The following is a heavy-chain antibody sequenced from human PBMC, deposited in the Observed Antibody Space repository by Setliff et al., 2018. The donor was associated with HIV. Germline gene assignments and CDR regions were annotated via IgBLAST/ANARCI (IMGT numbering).Heavy chain of an antibody. CDR2: ITPFNGNT. D-gene: IGHD5-18*01. V-gene: IGHV1-18*01. J-gene: IGHJ6*03. CDR1: GYTFTSYG. CDR3: ARRGDSYGLDPIYYYYYYMDV. Sequence: ASVKVSCKASGYTFTSYGISWVRQAPGQGLEWMGWITPFNGNTNYAQKLQGRVTMTTDTSTSTAYTELRSPRSDDTAVYYCARRGDSYGLDPIYYYYYYMDVWGKGTTVTVSS.